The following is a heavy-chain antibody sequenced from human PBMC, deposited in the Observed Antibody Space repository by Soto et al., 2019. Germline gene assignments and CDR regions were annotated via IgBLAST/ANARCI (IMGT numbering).Heavy chain of an antibody. Sequence: ASVKVSCKASGYTFTSYAMHWVRQAPGQRLEWMGWINAGNGNTKYSQKFQGRVTITRDTSASTAYMELSSLRSEDTAVYYCARWFQGYYDSSGYYYFDYWGQGTLVTVSS. CDR1: GYTFTSYA. V-gene: IGHV1-3*01. CDR2: INAGNGNT. J-gene: IGHJ4*02. CDR3: ARWFQGYYDSSGYYYFDY. D-gene: IGHD3-22*01.